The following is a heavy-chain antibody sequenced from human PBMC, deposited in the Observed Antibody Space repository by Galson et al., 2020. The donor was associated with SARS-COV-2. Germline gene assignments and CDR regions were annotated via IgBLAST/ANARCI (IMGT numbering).Heavy chain of an antibody. CDR1: GFTFRSNS. CDR2: ISGSGANR. D-gene: IGHD3-16*02. CDR3: GQMGTLMIAFGAIID. V-gene: IGHV3-23*01. J-gene: IGHJ4*02. Sequence: GGSLRLSCATSGFTFRSNSMSWVRQAPGKGLEWVSTISGSGANRYYADSVKGRFTISRDNSKNTLFLQMNSLRAEDMAVYYCGQMGTLMIAFGAIIDWGQGILVTVSS.